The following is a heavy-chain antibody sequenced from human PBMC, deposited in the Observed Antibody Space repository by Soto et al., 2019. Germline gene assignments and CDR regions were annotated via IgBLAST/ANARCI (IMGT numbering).Heavy chain of an antibody. J-gene: IGHJ6*02. CDR1: GFTFTRYS. CDR3: AKGPYCSSTSCYNLETGAEVYYYYYYGMDV. Sequence: SGGSLRLSCAASGFTFTRYSMNWVRQAPGKGLEWVAVISYDGSNKYYADSVKGRFTISRDNSKNTLYLQMNSLRAEDTAVYYCAKGPYCSSTSCYNLETGAEVYYYYYYGMDVWGQGTTVTVSS. V-gene: IGHV3-30*18. CDR2: ISYDGSNK. D-gene: IGHD2-2*02.